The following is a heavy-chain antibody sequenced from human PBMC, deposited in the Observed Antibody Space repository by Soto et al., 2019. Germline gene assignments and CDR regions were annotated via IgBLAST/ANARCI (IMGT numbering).Heavy chain of an antibody. CDR2: MSYSGST. D-gene: IGHD2-15*01. CDR1: GGSISSYY. J-gene: IGHJ4*02. V-gene: IGHV4-59*08. Sequence: QVQLQESGPGLVKPSETLSLTCTVSGGSISSYYWSWIRQPLGKGLEWIGYMSYSGSTNYNPSLKSRVTISVDTSKNQFSLKLSSVTAADTAVYYCARGGDCSGGSCYWNYWGQGTLVTVSS. CDR3: ARGGDCSGGSCYWNY.